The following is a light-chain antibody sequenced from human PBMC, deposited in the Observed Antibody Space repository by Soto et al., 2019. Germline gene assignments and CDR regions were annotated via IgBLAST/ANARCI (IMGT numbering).Light chain of an antibody. CDR3: SSYTSSSTDV. CDR1: SRDVGFSNY. V-gene: IGLV2-14*01. CDR2: DVS. Sequence: SVLTQPAPLSRAPGQRITIFFTGNSRDVGFSNYVFWYQQHPGKAPKLIISDVSNRPSGVSNRFSGSKSGNTASLTISGLQAEDEADYYCSSYTSSSTDVFGTGTKVTVL. J-gene: IGLJ1*01.